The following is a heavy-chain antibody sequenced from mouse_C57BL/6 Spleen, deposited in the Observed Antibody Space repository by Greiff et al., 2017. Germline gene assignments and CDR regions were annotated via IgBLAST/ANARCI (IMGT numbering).Heavy chain of an antibody. V-gene: IGHV1-72*01. CDR2: IDPNSGGT. D-gene: IGHD2-1*01. CDR3: ARSSIYYGNPFDY. Sequence: QVQLQQPGAELVKPGASVKLSCKASGYTFPSYWMHWVKQRPGRGLGGIGRIDPNSGGTKYNEKFKSKATLTVAKPSSTAYMQLSSLTSEDSAVYYCARSSIYYGNPFDYWGQGTTLTVSS. CDR1: GYTFPSYW. J-gene: IGHJ2*01.